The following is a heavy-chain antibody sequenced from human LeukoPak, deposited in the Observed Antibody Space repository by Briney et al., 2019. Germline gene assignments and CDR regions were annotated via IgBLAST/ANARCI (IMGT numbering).Heavy chain of an antibody. Sequence: GGSLRLSCAASGLAFSSYAMSWVRQAPGKGLEWVSVIGGSSGTTYYADSVKGRFTISRDNSKNTLYLQMNSLRAEDTAVYYCAKGGWGIAVNYWGQGTLVTVSS. V-gene: IGHV3-23*01. D-gene: IGHD6-19*01. CDR2: IGGSSGTT. J-gene: IGHJ4*02. CDR3: AKGGWGIAVNY. CDR1: GLAFSSYA.